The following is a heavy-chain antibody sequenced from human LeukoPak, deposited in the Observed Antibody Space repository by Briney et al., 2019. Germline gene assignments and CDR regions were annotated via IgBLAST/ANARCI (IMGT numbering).Heavy chain of an antibody. CDR2: IYYSGST. CDR3: ATSEAAMVPTGADY. D-gene: IGHD5-18*01. CDR1: GGSISSGGYY. J-gene: IGHJ4*02. Sequence: SQTLSLTCTVSGGSISSGGYYWSWLRQHPGKGLEWIGYIYYSGSTYYNPSLKSRVTISVDTSKNQFSLKLSSVTAADTAVYYCATSEAAMVPTGADYWGQGTLVTVSS. V-gene: IGHV4-31*03.